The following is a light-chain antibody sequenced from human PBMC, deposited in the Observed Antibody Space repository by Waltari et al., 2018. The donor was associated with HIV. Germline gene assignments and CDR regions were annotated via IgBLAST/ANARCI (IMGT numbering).Light chain of an antibody. CDR2: KAS. Sequence: DVQMTQSPFTLSASVGDRVTITCRASQSVSSWLAWYQQKPGKPPKLLNYKASTLESGVPSRFSGSGAGTEFTLTISGLQPDDFANYFCQQYSSSWAFGQGTKVEI. J-gene: IGKJ1*01. CDR3: QQYSSSWA. V-gene: IGKV1-5*03. CDR1: QSVSSW.